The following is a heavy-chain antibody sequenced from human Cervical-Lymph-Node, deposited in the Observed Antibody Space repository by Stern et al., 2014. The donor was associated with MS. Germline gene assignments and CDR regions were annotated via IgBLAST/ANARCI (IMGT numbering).Heavy chain of an antibody. CDR3: ARDGYCSGGSCYSYYDH. J-gene: IGHJ4*02. Sequence: QVQLVQSGGGVVQPGRSLRLSCAASGFTFSSYGMYWVRQAPGKGLEWVAVIWYDGSHKFCADSVKGRFTISRDNSKNTLYLQMNSLRAEDTAMYYCARDGYCSGGSCYSYYDHWGQGTLVTVSS. CDR1: GFTFSSYG. D-gene: IGHD2-15*01. V-gene: IGHV3-33*01. CDR2: IWYDGSHK.